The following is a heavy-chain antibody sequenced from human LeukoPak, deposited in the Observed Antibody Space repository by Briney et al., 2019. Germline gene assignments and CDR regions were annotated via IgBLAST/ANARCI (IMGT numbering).Heavy chain of an antibody. CDR3: ARESGYSGWFDN. D-gene: IGHD6-19*01. CDR2: IHYRGST. J-gene: IGHJ4*02. Sequence: SETLPLTCTVSGGSISGYYWSWIRQSPGKGLEWIAYIHYRGSTDYNPSLKSRVTISVDTPKNQFSLKVSSVTAADTAIYYCARESGYSGWFDNWGRGILVTVSS. V-gene: IGHV4-59*01. CDR1: GGSISGYY.